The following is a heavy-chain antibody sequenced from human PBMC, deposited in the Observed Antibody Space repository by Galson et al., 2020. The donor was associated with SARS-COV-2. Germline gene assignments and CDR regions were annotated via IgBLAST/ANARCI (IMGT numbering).Heavy chain of an antibody. CDR1: GFTFSDYY. D-gene: IGHD3-10*01. J-gene: IGHJ5*02. V-gene: IGHV3-11*04. CDR2: ISSSGSTI. CDR3: ARDPLRITMVRGVPPPWFDP. Sequence: NSGGSLRLSCAASGFTFSDYYMSWIRQAPGKGLEWVSYISSSGSTIYYADSVKGRFTISRDNAKNSLYLQMNSLRAEDTAVYYWARDPLRITMVRGVPPPWFDPWGQGTLVTVSS.